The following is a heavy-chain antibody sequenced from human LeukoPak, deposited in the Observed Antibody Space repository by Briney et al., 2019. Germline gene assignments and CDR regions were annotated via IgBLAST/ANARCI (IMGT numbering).Heavy chain of an antibody. V-gene: IGHV1-69*05. CDR3: ARAREMATVNWFDP. CDR2: IIPIFGTA. D-gene: IGHD5-24*01. J-gene: IGHJ5*02. Sequence: SVKVSCKASGGTFSSYAISWVRHAPGQGLEWMGGIIPIFGTANYAQKFQGRVTITTDESTSTAYMELSSLRSEDTAVYYCARAREMATVNWFDPWGQGTLVTVSS. CDR1: GGTFSSYA.